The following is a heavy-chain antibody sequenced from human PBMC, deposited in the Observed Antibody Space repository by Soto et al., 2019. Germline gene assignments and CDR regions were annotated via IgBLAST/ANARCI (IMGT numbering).Heavy chain of an antibody. D-gene: IGHD2-15*01. CDR1: GFSLSTSGMR. J-gene: IGHJ4*02. CDR3: ARMFHCSGGTYPFDS. V-gene: IGHV2-70D*14. CDR2: IDWDDGK. Sequence: RPTLLNPTQTLTLTCTFSGFSLSTSGMRLSWIRQPPGKALEWLARIDWDDGKFYNTFLNAIVTSSKGSSKTQVVLTMTNMDPVDTATYYCARMFHCSGGTYPFDSWGQGALVTVSS.